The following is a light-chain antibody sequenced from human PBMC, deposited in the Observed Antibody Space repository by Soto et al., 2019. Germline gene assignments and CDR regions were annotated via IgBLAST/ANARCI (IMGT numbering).Light chain of an antibody. CDR3: AAWDDSLSGHVV. CDR1: SSNIGRNY. CDR2: RNT. J-gene: IGLJ2*01. Sequence: QSVLTQPPSASGTPGQRVTISCSGSSSNIGRNYVCWYQKLPGTAPQLLIYRNTERPSGVPDRFSGSKSGTSASLAISGLRSEDEADYYCAAWDDSLSGHVVFGGGTKLTVL. V-gene: IGLV1-47*01.